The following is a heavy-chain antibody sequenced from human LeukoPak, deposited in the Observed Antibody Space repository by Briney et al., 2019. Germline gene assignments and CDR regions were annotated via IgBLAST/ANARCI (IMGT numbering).Heavy chain of an antibody. V-gene: IGHV3-23*01. CDR2: ISGSGGST. CDR1: GFTFSSYA. Sequence: GGSLRLSCAASGFTFSSYAMSWVRQAPGKGLEWVSAISGSGGSTYYADSVKGRFTISRDNSKNTLYLQMSSLRAEDTATYYCAKHGDYEACFQHWGQGTLVTVSS. CDR3: AKHGDYEACFQH. J-gene: IGHJ1*01. D-gene: IGHD4-17*01.